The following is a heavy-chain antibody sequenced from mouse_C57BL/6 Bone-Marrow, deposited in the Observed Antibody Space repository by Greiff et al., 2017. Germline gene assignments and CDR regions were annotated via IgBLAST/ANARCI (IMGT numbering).Heavy chain of an antibody. CDR2: KYYSGTI. Sequence: EVKLQESGPGLVKPSQTVFLTCTVTGISITTGNYRWSWIRQFPGNKLEWIGYKYYSGTITYNPSLTSRTTITSDTPKNQFFLEMNSLTAEDTATYYCAREGYYGDYWGQGTTLTVSS. J-gene: IGHJ2*01. CDR3: AREGYYGDY. CDR1: GISITTGNYR. V-gene: IGHV3-5*01.